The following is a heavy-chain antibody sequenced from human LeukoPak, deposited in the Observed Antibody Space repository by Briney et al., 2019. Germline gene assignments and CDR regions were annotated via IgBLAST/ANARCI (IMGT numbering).Heavy chain of an antibody. CDR1: GFTFSSYA. V-gene: IGHV3-23*01. CDR3: AKDGFYGSGSWSAYFFDF. J-gene: IGHJ4*02. D-gene: IGHD3-10*01. Sequence: GGSLRLSCAASGFTFSSYAMSWVRQAPGKGLEWVSGISGGSGSTDYADSVKGRFTISRDESTNTLYLQMNSLRVDDTAVYYCAKDGFYGSGSWSAYFFDFWGQGTLVTVSS. CDR2: ISGGSGST.